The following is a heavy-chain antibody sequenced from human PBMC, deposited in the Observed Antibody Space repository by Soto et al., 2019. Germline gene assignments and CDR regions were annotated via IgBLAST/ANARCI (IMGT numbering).Heavy chain of an antibody. V-gene: IGHV1-46*01. CDR3: ARDRVDCSGGNCWRSVEDT. D-gene: IGHD2-15*01. Sequence: QVQLVQSGAEVKKPGASVKVSCKASGYTFTIYYMHWVRQAPGQGLEWVGIIDPSGGGTSYAQKFQGRPTMTRDTSTSTVYMELSSLRSEDTSVYYCARDRVDCSGGNCWRSVEDTWGQGTLVPVSS. CDR1: GYTFTIYY. J-gene: IGHJ5*02. CDR2: IDPSGGGT.